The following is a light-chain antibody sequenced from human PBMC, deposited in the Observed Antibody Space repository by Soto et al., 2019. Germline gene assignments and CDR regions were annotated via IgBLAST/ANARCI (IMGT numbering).Light chain of an antibody. J-gene: IGLJ2*01. CDR1: SSDVGGYNY. CDR2: DVS. V-gene: IGLV2-11*01. Sequence: QSALTQPRSVSGSPGQSVTISCTGTSSDVGGYNYVSWYQQHPGKAPKLMIYDVSKRPSGVPDRFSGSKSGNTASLTISGRQAEDAADYYCCSYAGSYTFVVVGGGTKLTVL. CDR3: CSYAGSYTFVV.